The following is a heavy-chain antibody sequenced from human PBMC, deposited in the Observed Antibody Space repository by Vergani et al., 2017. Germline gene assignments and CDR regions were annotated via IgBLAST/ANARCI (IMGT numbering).Heavy chain of an antibody. CDR1: GFTFSSYA. CDR2: ISGSGGST. V-gene: IGHV3-23*01. D-gene: IGHD5-18*01. CDR3: AKTGLQLWFSNDAFDI. Sequence: EVQLLESGGGLVQPGGSLRLSCAASGFTFSSYAMSWVRQAPGKGLEWCSAISGSGGSTYYADSVKGRFTISRDNSKNKLYLQMNSLRAEDTAVYYCAKTGLQLWFSNDAFDIWGQGTMVTVSS. J-gene: IGHJ3*02.